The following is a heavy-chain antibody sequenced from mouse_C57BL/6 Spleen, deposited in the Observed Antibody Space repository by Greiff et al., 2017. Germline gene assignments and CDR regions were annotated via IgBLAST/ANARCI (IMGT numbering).Heavy chain of an antibody. J-gene: IGHJ4*01. CDR2: IGPGSGST. CDR3: AKSYYSNYYAMDY. D-gene: IGHD2-5*01. V-gene: IGHV1-77*01. Sequence: QVQLKQSGAELVKPGASVKISCKASGYTFTDYYINWVKQRPGQGLEWIGKIGPGSGSTYYNEKFKGKATLTADKPSSTAYMQRSSLKSEDSAVYFCAKSYYSNYYAMDYWGQGTSVTVSS. CDR1: GYTFTDYY.